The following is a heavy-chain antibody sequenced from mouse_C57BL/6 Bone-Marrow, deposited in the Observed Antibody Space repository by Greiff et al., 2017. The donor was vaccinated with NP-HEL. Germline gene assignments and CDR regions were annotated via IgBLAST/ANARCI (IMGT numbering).Heavy chain of an antibody. Sequence: EVKLVESGGGLVPPGGSLSLSCAASGFTFTDYYMSWVRQPPGKALEWLGFIRNKANGYTTDYSASVQGRFTISRDNSTSFLSLHLNASCADDSATYYRARYDNGNYFGWFAYWGKGTLVTVSA. D-gene: IGHD2-1*01. J-gene: IGHJ3*01. CDR2: IRNKANGYTT. V-gene: IGHV7-3*01. CDR1: GFTFTDYY. CDR3: ARYDNGNYFGWFAY.